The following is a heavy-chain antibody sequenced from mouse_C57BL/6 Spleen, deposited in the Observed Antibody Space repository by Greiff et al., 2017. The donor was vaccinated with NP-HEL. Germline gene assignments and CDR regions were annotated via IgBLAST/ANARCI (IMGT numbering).Heavy chain of an antibody. CDR1: GYSITSGYY. CDR2: ISYDGSN. J-gene: IGHJ3*01. D-gene: IGHD4-1*01. V-gene: IGHV3-6*01. Sequence: EVQLQQSGPGLVKPSQSLSLTCSVTGYSITSGYYWNCIRQFPGNKLEWMGYISYDGSNNYNPSLKNRISITRDTSKNQFFLKLNSVTTEDTATYYCARGGWDEEDFAYWGQGTLVTVSA. CDR3: ARGGWDEEDFAY.